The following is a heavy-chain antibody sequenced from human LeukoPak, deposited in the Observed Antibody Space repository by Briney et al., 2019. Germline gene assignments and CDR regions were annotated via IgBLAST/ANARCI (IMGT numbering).Heavy chain of an antibody. D-gene: IGHD6-19*01. CDR3: ARDGSSGWYAWWFDP. J-gene: IGHJ5*02. V-gene: IGHV4-59*12. CDR1: GGSISSYY. Sequence: KTSETLSLTCTVSGGSISSYYWSWIRQPPGKGLEWIGYVYYSGITNYNPSLKSRVTISVNTSKKQISLKLSSVTAADTAVYYCARDGSSGWYAWWFDPWGQGTLVTVSS. CDR2: VYYSGIT.